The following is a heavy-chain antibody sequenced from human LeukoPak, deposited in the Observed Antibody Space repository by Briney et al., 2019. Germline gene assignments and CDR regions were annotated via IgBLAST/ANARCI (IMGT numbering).Heavy chain of an antibody. J-gene: IGHJ4*02. CDR3: AKDGLDLAARRYFDY. Sequence: GGSLRLSCAASGFTFSSYTMSWVRQAPGKGLEWVSTITTSDGNTYYADSVKGRFTVSRDNSKNTLFLQMNSLRAEDTAVYYCAKDGLDLAARRYFDYWGQGTLVTVSS. CDR1: GFTFSSYT. CDR2: ITTSDGNT. V-gene: IGHV3-23*01. D-gene: IGHD6-6*01.